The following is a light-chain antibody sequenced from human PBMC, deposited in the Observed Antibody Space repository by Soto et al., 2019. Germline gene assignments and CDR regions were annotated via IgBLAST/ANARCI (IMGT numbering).Light chain of an antibody. CDR3: CSYAGTSYV. CDR1: SSDVGGYNS. Sequence: QSALTQPRSVSGSPGQSVTISCTGASSDVGGYNSVSWYQQHPVKAPKLMIYDVNKRPSGVPDRFSGSKSGNTASLTISGLQTEDEADYYCCSYAGTSYVFGTGTKVTVL. CDR2: DVN. V-gene: IGLV2-11*01. J-gene: IGLJ1*01.